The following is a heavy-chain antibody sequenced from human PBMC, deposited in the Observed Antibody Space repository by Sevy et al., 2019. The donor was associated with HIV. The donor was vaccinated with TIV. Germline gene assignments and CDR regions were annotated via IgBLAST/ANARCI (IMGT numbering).Heavy chain of an antibody. J-gene: IGHJ4*02. CDR3: ARGNSASWFFDI. CDR2: ISLSGQSK. D-gene: IGHD2-2*01. V-gene: IGHV3-48*02. CDR1: GFSVTSSG. Sequence: GGSLRLSCAASGFSVTSSGMNWVRQAPGKGPEWISFISLSGQSKFYRDTVKGRFKISRDKANNSLYLQMNVLRDDDTGVYYCARGNSASWFFDIWGQGTLVTVSS.